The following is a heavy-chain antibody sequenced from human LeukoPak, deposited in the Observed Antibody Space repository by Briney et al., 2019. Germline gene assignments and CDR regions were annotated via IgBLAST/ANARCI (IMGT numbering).Heavy chain of an antibody. Sequence: ASVKVSCKASGYTFTGYYMHWVRQAPGQGLEWMGWINPNSGGTNYAQKFQGRVTMTRDTSISTAYMELSRPRSDDTAVYYCARGPVVVPAALLGFWFDPWGQGTLVTVSS. CDR1: GYTFTGYY. CDR3: ARGPVVVPAALLGFWFDP. D-gene: IGHD2-2*02. V-gene: IGHV1-2*02. J-gene: IGHJ5*02. CDR2: INPNSGGT.